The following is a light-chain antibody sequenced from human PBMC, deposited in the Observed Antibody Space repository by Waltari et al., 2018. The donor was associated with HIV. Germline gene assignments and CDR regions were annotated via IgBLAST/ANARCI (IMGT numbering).Light chain of an antibody. Sequence: QSALTQPASVSGSPGQSITISCTGTSSDVGGYNYVSWYQPHPGKAPKPLIYEISHRPSGVSDRLAGSHSGHPASLPISELQSEYGADYYCSSYTSSSTLVFGGGTKLTVL. CDR1: SSDVGGYNY. J-gene: IGLJ2*01. CDR2: EIS. CDR3: SSYTSSSTLV. V-gene: IGLV2-14*01.